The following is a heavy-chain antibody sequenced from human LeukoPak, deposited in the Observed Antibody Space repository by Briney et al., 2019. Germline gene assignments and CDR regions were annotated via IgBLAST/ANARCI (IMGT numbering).Heavy chain of an antibody. J-gene: IGHJ3*01. V-gene: IGHV3-7*03. Sequence: GGSLRLSCAVSGFTFSGFWMSWSRQAPGKGLEWVASINSDGSERYYADVVKGRFTISRDNAKNSLYLQTNSLRAEDTAVYYCARSSYSSSSSVWGQGTMVTVSS. CDR2: INSDGSER. CDR3: ARSSYSSSSSV. D-gene: IGHD6-6*01. CDR1: GFTFSGFW.